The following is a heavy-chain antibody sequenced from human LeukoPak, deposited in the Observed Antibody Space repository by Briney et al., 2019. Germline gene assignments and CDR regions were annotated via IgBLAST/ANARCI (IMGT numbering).Heavy chain of an antibody. J-gene: IGHJ4*02. CDR1: GGSFSGYY. V-gene: IGHV4-34*01. D-gene: IGHD5-18*01. CDR2: INHSGST. CDR3: ARLRRGYSYGPLFDY. Sequence: SETLSLTCAVYGGSFSGYYWSWIRQPPGKGLEWIGEINHSGSTNYNPSLKSRVTISVDTSKNQFSLKLSSVTAADTAVYHCARLRRGYSYGPLFDYWGQGTLVTVSS.